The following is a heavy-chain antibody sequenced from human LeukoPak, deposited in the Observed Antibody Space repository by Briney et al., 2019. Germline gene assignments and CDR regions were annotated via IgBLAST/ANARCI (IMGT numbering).Heavy chain of an antibody. V-gene: IGHV1-2*06. Sequence: GASVKVSCKSSGYTFTDYFIYWVRQAPGQGLECMGRINPNSGDSHYMTKFQGRVTMTRDTSISTTYMELSSLRSDDTAIYYCARGRYCTITSCHDAGLSDWGQGTLVTVSS. CDR3: ARGRYCTITSCHDAGLSD. D-gene: IGHD2-2*01. CDR2: INPNSGDS. J-gene: IGHJ4*02. CDR1: GYTFTDYF.